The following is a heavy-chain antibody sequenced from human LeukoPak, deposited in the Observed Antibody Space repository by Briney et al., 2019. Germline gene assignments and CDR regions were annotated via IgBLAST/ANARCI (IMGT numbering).Heavy chain of an antibody. CDR3: ARGLPIISMLRGVKPSVMFDS. V-gene: IGHV4-34*01. J-gene: IGHJ5*01. D-gene: IGHD3-10*01. Sequence: PSETLSLTCAAYGGSFSGYYWSWIRQSPGKGLEWIGEINHSGSTNYNPSLKSRLSISIDTSKNQFALGLSSVTAADTAVYYCARGLPIISMLRGVKPSVMFDSWGQGTLVTVSS. CDR2: INHSGST. CDR1: GGSFSGYY.